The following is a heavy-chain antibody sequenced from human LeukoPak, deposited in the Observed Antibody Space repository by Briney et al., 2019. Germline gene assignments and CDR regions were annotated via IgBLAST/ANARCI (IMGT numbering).Heavy chain of an antibody. V-gene: IGHV3-73*01. CDR2: VRSKVNSYAT. CDR3: TRRGVVYSGTYHFDY. D-gene: IGHD1-26*01. J-gene: IGHJ4*02. Sequence: GGSLRLSCAASGFTFSGSAMHWVRQASGKGLEWVGRVRSKVNSYATAYAASVKGRFTISRDDSKNTAYLQMNSLKTEDTAVYYCTRRGVVYSGTYHFDYWGQGTLVTVSS. CDR1: GFTFSGSA.